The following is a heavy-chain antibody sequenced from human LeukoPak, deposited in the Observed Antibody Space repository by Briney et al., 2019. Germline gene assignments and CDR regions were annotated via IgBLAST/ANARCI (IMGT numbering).Heavy chain of an antibody. CDR1: GGSISSGDYY. CDR3: ARASYDSSGPNYFDY. D-gene: IGHD3-22*01. V-gene: IGHV4-30-4*02. CDR2: IYYSGST. Sequence: PSDTLSLTCTVSGGSISSGDYYWSWIRQPPGKGLEWIGYIYYSGSTYYNPSLKSRVTISVDTSKNQFSLKLSSVTAADTAVYYCARASYDSSGPNYFDYWGQGTLVTVSS. J-gene: IGHJ4*02.